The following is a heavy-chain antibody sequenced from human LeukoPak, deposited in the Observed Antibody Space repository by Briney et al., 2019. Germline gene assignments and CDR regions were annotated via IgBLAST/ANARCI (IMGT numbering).Heavy chain of an antibody. Sequence: PGRSLRLSCAASGFTFSSYGMHWVRQAPGKGLEWVAVIWYDGSNKYYADSVKGRFTISRDNSKNTLYLQMNSLRAEDTAVYYCARHTDYYGSGSYYFGYYYYGMDVWGQGTTVTVSS. CDR2: IWYDGSNK. D-gene: IGHD3-10*01. V-gene: IGHV3-33*01. CDR3: ARHTDYYGSGSYYFGYYYYGMDV. CDR1: GFTFSSYG. J-gene: IGHJ6*02.